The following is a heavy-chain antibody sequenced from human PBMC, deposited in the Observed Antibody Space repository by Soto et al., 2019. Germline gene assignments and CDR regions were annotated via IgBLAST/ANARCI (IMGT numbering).Heavy chain of an antibody. CDR2: MYSGGNT. J-gene: IGHJ5*02. CDR1: GGSFSSSTYY. D-gene: IGHD3-22*01. CDR3: ARQPYDSTGYYYGA. V-gene: IGHV4-39*01. Sequence: QLQLQESGPGLVKPSETLSLTCTVSGGSFSSSTYYWGWIRQPPGKGLEWIGSMYSGGNTYYTPSLKSRVTVTVDTSKPHFSLKLTSVTAADPAMYYCARQPYDSTGYYYGAWGQGTLFTVSS.